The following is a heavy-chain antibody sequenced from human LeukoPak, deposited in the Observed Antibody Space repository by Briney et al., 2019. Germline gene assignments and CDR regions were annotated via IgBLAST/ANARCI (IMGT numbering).Heavy chain of an antibody. J-gene: IGHJ4*02. Sequence: AGGSLRLSCAASGFTVTRNFMSWVRQAPGKGLEWVSVIYSDGNTYYADSVKGRFTVSRDTSKNTMSLQMNSLRGEDTAVYYCARGGSDDWTRFDSWGQGTLVTVSP. CDR3: ARGGSDDWTRFDS. D-gene: IGHD3-9*01. CDR2: IYSDGNT. CDR1: GFTVTRNF. V-gene: IGHV3-53*01.